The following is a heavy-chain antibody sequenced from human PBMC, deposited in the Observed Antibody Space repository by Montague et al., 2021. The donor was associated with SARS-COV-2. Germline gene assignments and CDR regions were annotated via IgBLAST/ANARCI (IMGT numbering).Heavy chain of an antibody. D-gene: IGHD2-2*01. CDR1: GGSISIYY. CDR2: INYSGSA. V-gene: IGHV4-59*01. CDR3: ARRGVVVIPAVVEYYYGMDV. Sequence: SETLSLTCTVSGGSISIYYWNWIRQSPGKGLEWIGYINYSGSANYNPSLKSRVTISVDTSKNQLSLNLSSVTAADTAVYYCARRGVVVIPAVVEYYYGMDVWSQGTTVTVSS. J-gene: IGHJ6*02.